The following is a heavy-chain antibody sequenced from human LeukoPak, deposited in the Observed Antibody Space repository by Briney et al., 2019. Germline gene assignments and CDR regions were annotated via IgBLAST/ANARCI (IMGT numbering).Heavy chain of an antibody. CDR2: IASDGSST. D-gene: IGHD4-23*01. J-gene: IGHJ4*02. CDR1: GFTFSSYW. V-gene: IGHV3-74*01. CDR3: ARGRPHGNDY. Sequence: GGSLRLSRAASGFTFSSYWMNWVRQAPGKGLVWVSRIASDGSSTTYADSVKGRFSTSRDNAKNTLYLQMNSLRVEDTAVYYCARGRPHGNDYWGQGTLVTVSS.